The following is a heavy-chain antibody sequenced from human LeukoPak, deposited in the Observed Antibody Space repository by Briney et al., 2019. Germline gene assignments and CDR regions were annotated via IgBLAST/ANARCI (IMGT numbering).Heavy chain of an antibody. V-gene: IGHV4-59*01. CDR1: GGSISSYY. J-gene: IGHJ4*02. Sequence: SETLSLTCTVSGGSISSYYWSWIRQPPGKGLEWIGYIYYSGSTNDSPSLKSRVTMSVDTPRKQFSLKLSSVTAADTAVYYCARVRPAVAGTRYFDYWGQGTLVTVSS. D-gene: IGHD6-19*01. CDR2: IYYSGST. CDR3: ARVRPAVAGTRYFDY.